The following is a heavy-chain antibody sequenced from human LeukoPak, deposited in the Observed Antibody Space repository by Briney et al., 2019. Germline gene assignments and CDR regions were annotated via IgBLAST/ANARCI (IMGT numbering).Heavy chain of an antibody. V-gene: IGHV1-46*01. CDR3: ARDVVSSGYYWD. CDR1: GYTFTNYY. Sequence: ASVEVSCKTSGYTFTNYYMHWVRQAPGQGLEWMGIINPSGGSTSYAQKFQGRVTMTRDTSTSTVYMELSSLRSEDTAVYYCARDVVSSGYYWDWGQGTLVTVSS. D-gene: IGHD3-22*01. J-gene: IGHJ4*02. CDR2: INPSGGST.